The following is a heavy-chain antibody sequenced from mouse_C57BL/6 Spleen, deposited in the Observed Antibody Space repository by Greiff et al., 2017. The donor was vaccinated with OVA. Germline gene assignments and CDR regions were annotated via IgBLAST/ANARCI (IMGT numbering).Heavy chain of an antibody. CDR3: ARNWDDYDVEAWFDY. Sequence: VQLQQSGPGLVQPSQSLSITCTVSGFSLTSYGVHWVRQSPGKGLEWLGVIWSGGSTDYNAAFISRLSISKDNSKSKVFFKMNSLQADDTAIYYCARNWDDYDVEAWFDYWGQGTLVTVSA. J-gene: IGHJ3*01. CDR1: GFSLTSYG. D-gene: IGHD2-4*01. V-gene: IGHV2-2*01. CDR2: IWSGGST.